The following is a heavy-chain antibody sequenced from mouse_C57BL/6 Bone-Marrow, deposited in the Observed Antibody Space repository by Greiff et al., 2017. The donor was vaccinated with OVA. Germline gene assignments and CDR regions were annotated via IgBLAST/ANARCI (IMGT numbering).Heavy chain of an antibody. CDR3: ASSSPYYYGSSWFAY. V-gene: IGHV1-67*01. CDR1: GYTFTDYA. CDR2: ISTYYGDA. J-gene: IGHJ3*01. D-gene: IGHD1-1*01. Sequence: QVQLQQSGPELVRPGVSVKISCKGSGYTFTDYAMHWVKQSHAKSLEWIGVISTYYGDASYNQKFKDKATMTVYKASSTAYMELARLTSEDSAVYYCASSSPYYYGSSWFAYWGQGTLVTVSA.